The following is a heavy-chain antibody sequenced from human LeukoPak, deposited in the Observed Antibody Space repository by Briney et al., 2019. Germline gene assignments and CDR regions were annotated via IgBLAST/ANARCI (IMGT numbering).Heavy chain of an antibody. CDR3: ARDQAEPGEPAS. Sequence: RAGGSLRLSCAASGFTFSSYAMSWVRQAPGKGLEWVSAISGSGASTYYADSVKGRFTISRDNSKNTLYLQMNSLRAEDTAVYYCARDQAEPGEPASWGQGTLVTVSS. CDR2: ISGSGAST. J-gene: IGHJ4*02. V-gene: IGHV3-23*01. D-gene: IGHD3-10*01. CDR1: GFTFSSYA.